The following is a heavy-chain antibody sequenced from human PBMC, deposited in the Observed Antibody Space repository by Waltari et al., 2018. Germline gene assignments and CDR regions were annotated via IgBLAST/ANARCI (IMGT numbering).Heavy chain of an antibody. CDR2: INHSGNT. CDR1: GGSITMRHYF. J-gene: IGHJ5*02. D-gene: IGHD2-15*01. V-gene: IGHV4-39*06. CDR3: VRDRERVALLNWFDP. Sequence: RLQLQESGPGLLKPSATLSLTCTVSGGSITMRHYFWGWIRQPPGKGLEWSGSINHSGNTYYNPSLKNGVTISVDRSKNQFSLKVNSVTAADTAVYYCVRDRERVALLNWFDPWGQGTLVTVSS.